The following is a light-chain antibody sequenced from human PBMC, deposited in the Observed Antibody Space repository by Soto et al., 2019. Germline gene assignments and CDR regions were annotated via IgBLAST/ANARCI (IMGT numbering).Light chain of an antibody. J-gene: IGKJ1*01. CDR1: QSLFYSSNNKDY. CDR3: QQYFNTPWT. Sequence: DIVMTQSPDSLAVSLGERATINCKSSQSLFYSSNNKDYLAWYQQKPGQPPRLLIYWASTRESGVPERFSGSGSGTHFTLTVSSLQAEDVAVYYCQQYFNTPWTFGQGTKVEIK. CDR2: WAS. V-gene: IGKV4-1*01.